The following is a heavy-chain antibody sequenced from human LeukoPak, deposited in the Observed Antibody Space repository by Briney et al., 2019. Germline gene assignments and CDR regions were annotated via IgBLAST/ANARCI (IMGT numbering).Heavy chain of an antibody. CDR2: ISAYNGNT. Sequence: ASVTVSCTASGYTFTSYGISWVRQAPGQGLEWMGWISAYNGNTNYAQKLQGRVTMTTDTSTSTAYMELRSLRSDDTAVYYCARERYYYDSSGYYLDAFDIWGQGTMVTVSS. J-gene: IGHJ3*02. CDR3: ARERYYYDSSGYYLDAFDI. D-gene: IGHD3-22*01. CDR1: GYTFTSYG. V-gene: IGHV1-18*01.